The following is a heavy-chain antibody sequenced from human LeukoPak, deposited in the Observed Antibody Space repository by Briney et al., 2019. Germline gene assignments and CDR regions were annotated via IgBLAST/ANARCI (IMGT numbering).Heavy chain of an antibody. J-gene: IGHJ4*02. Sequence: GGSLRLSCAASGFTFSSYWMSWVRQAPGKGLEWVANIKQDGSEKYYVDSVKGRFTISRDNAKNSLYLQMNSLRAEDTAVYYCARDLTMYYYDSSGTFDYWGQGTLVTVSS. CDR3: ARDLTMYYYDSSGTFDY. D-gene: IGHD3-22*01. CDR1: GFTFSSYW. V-gene: IGHV3-7*01. CDR2: IKQDGSEK.